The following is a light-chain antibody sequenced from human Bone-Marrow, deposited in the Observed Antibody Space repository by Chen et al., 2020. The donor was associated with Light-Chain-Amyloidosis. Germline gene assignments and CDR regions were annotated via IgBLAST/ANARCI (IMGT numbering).Light chain of an antibody. J-gene: IGKJ2*01. CDR3: QQYNNWPPYT. V-gene: IGKV3-15*01. CDR2: SAS. Sequence: EIVMTQSPATMSASSGERATLPCRASQSVSSNLAWYQQKPGQAPRLLIYSASTRATGIPARFSGSGSGTEFTLTISSLQSEDFAVYYCQQYNNWPPYTVGQGTKLEIK. CDR1: QSVSSN.